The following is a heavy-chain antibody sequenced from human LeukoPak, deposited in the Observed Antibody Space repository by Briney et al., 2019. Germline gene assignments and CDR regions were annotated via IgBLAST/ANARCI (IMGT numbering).Heavy chain of an antibody. J-gene: IGHJ6*03. D-gene: IGHD7-27*01. Sequence: GGSLRLSCAASGVTFSSYAMSWVRQAPGKGLEWVSAISGSGGSTYYADSVKGRFTISRDNSKNTLYLQMNSLRAEDTAVYYCAKTGAGYYYIDVWGKGTTVTVSS. CDR1: GVTFSSYA. V-gene: IGHV3-23*01. CDR2: ISGSGGST. CDR3: AKTGAGYYYIDV.